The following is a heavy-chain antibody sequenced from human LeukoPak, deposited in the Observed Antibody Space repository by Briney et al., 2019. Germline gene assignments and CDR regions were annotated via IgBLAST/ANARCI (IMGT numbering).Heavy chain of an antibody. Sequence: GGSLRLSCAASGFTFSSYSMNWVRQAPGKGLEWVLSISSSSSYIYYADSVKGRFTISRDNAKNSLYLQMNSLRAEDTAVYYCARDGLRGNNWFDPWGQGTLVTVSS. V-gene: IGHV3-21*04. CDR1: GFTFSSYS. J-gene: IGHJ5*02. CDR2: ISSSSSYI. D-gene: IGHD5-24*01. CDR3: ARDGLRGNNWFDP.